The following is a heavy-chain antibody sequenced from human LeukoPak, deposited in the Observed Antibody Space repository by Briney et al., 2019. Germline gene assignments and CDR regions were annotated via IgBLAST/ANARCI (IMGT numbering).Heavy chain of an antibody. J-gene: IGHJ4*02. V-gene: IGHV4-61*01. CDR3: ARVHGDGDYAAFFDY. CDR1: GGSVNSGSYY. Sequence: NPSETLSLTCTVSGGSVNSGSYYWSWIRQPPGKGLEWIGYIYDSGSTNHNPSLKSRVTMSEDTSKNQFSLKLSSVTAADTAVYYCARVHGDGDYAAFFDYWGQGTLVTVSS. CDR2: IYDSGST. D-gene: IGHD4-17*01.